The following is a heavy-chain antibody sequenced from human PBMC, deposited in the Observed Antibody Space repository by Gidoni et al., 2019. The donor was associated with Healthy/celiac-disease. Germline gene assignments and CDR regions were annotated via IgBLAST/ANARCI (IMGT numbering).Heavy chain of an antibody. CDR1: GFTFSSYA. J-gene: IGHJ4*02. Sequence: EVQLLESGGGLVQPGGSLRLSCAASGFTFSSYAMSWARQAPGKGLEWVSAISGSGGSTYDANSVKGRFTISRDNSKNTLYLQMNSLRAEDTAVYYCAKRKIAAAGTSYFDYWGQGTLVTVSS. D-gene: IGHD6-13*01. CDR3: AKRKIAAAGTSYFDY. V-gene: IGHV3-23*01. CDR2: ISGSGGST.